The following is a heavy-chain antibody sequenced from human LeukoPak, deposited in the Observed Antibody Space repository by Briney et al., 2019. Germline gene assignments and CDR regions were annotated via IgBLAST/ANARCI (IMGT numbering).Heavy chain of an antibody. D-gene: IGHD1-1*01. J-gene: IGHJ6*03. CDR3: AGRLPRTGTTAYYFHNDMDV. Sequence: SETLSLTCGVSGVAFSSNYWSWIRQSPGRGLEWIGYINYSGSTNYNPSLKSRVIISIDTSKNQFSLKLSSVTAADTADYYCAGRLPRTGTTAYYFHNDMDVWGKGTTVTISS. CDR2: INYSGST. CDR1: GVAFSSNY. V-gene: IGHV4-34*01.